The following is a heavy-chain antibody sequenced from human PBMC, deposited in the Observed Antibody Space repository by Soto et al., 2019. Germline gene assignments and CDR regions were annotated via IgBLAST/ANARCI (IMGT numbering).Heavy chain of an antibody. J-gene: IGHJ4*02. V-gene: IGHV1-69*13. Sequence: ASVKVSCKASGGTFSSYAISWVRQAPGQGLEWMGGIIPIFGTANYAQKFQGRVTITADESTSTAYMELSSLRSEDTAVYYCARDRYSYGSLPGTLDYWGQGTLVTV. D-gene: IGHD5-18*01. CDR1: GGTFSSYA. CDR2: IIPIFGTA. CDR3: ARDRYSYGSLPGTLDY.